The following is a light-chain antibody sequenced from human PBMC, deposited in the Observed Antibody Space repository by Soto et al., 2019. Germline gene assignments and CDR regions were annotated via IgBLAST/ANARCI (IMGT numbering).Light chain of an antibody. CDR3: SSYAGSSTFYV. CDR2: DVT. CDR1: SSDVGGYKY. V-gene: IGLV2-8*01. Sequence: QSARTQPPSASGSPGQSVTISCTGTSSDVGGYKYVSWYQQHPGKAPKLIIYDVTKRPSGVPDRFSGSKSGNTASLTVSGLQADDEADYYCSSYAGSSTFYVFGAGTKVTVL. J-gene: IGLJ1*01.